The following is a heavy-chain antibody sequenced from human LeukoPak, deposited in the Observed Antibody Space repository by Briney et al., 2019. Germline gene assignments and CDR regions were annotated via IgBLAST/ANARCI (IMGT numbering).Heavy chain of an antibody. J-gene: IGHJ4*02. CDR1: GYTFTSYY. CDR3: ARVGDFGDYGGTD. CDR2: INPNDGST. V-gene: IGHV1-46*01. Sequence: GASVKVSCKASGYTFTSYYIHWVRQAPGQGLEWMGIINPNDGSTSYSQKFQGRVTMTRDMSTNTAYMELSSLRSEDTAVYYCARVGDFGDYGGTDWGQGTWSPSPQ. D-gene: IGHD4-17*01.